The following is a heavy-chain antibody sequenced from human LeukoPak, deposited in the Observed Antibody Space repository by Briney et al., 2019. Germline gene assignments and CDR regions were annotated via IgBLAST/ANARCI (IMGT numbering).Heavy chain of an antibody. V-gene: IGHV3-23*01. CDR1: GFTFSSNV. CDR2: IPASGGST. CDR3: ARGYSNYDAGDWFDP. J-gene: IGHJ5*02. D-gene: IGHD4-11*01. Sequence: GGSLRLSCAASGFTFSSNVMIWVRQAPGKGLEWVSSIPASGGSTYYADSVKGRFTISRDNSKNSLYLQMNSLRAEDTAVYYCARGYSNYDAGDWFDPWGQGTLVTVSS.